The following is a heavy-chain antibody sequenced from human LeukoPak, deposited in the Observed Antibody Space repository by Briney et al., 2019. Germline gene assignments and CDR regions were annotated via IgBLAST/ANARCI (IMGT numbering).Heavy chain of an antibody. CDR3: ARVRTPYCSSTSCYIGTYYCFDY. Sequence: QAGGSLRLSCAASGFTVSSNYMSWVRQAPGKGLEWVSVIYSGGSTYYADSVKGRFTISRDNSKNTLYLQMNSLRAEDTAVYYCARVRTPYCSSTSCYIGTYYCFDYWGQGTLVTVSS. D-gene: IGHD2-2*02. CDR2: IYSGGST. J-gene: IGHJ4*02. CDR1: GFTVSSNY. V-gene: IGHV3-66*01.